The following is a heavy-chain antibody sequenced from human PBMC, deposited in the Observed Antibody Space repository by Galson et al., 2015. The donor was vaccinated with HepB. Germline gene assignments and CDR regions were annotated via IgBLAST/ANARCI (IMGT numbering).Heavy chain of an antibody. CDR2: INAGNGNT. CDR1: GYTFTSCA. D-gene: IGHD3-10*01. CDR3: ARVDGGSGSYSDY. V-gene: IGHV1-3*01. J-gene: IGHJ4*02. Sequence: SVKVSCKASGYTFTSCAMHWVRQAPGQRLEWMGWINAGNGNTKYSQKFQGRVTITRDTSASTAYMELSSLRSEDTAVYYCARVDGGSGSYSDYWGQGTLVTVSS.